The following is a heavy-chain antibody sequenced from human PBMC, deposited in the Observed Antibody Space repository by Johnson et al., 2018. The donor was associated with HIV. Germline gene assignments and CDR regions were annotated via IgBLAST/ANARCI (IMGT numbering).Heavy chain of an antibody. J-gene: IGHJ3*02. CDR1: GFTFTSYA. CDR3: AKGKKSLPEAFDI. D-gene: IGHD1-14*01. V-gene: IGHV3-30-3*01. Sequence: QVQLVESGGGLVLPWRSLILSCASSGFTFTSYAMPWVRLAPGKGLECVSVLSYAGSNKYYADYVKVRLTISRDNAKDTLYLQLNSRRAKDTAVYYCAKGKKSLPEAFDIWGKGTMVTVS. CDR2: LSYAGSNK.